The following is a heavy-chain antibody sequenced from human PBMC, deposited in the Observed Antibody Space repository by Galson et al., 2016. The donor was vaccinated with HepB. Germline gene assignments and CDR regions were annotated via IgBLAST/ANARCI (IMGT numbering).Heavy chain of an antibody. V-gene: IGHV3-11*01. J-gene: IGHJ3*02. CDR2: ISSGGSSI. CDR1: GFTLSDYH. Sequence: SLRLSCAASGFTLSDYHMAWIRQVPGKGLECISYISSGGSSIYYADPVTGRFTISRDNAQNSLSLQMSNLRAEDTAVFYCARDPNCSGGFCYNRRAFDMWGQGTMVTVSS. D-gene: IGHD2-15*01. CDR3: ARDPNCSGGFCYNRRAFDM.